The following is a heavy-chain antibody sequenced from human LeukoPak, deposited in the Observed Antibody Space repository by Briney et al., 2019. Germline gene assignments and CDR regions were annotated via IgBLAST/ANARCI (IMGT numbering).Heavy chain of an antibody. D-gene: IGHD1-26*01. Sequence: ASVKVSCTASGYTFTGYYMHWVRQAPGQGLEWMGWINPNSGGTNYAQKFQGRVTMTRDTSISTTYMELSRLRSDDTAVYYCASEAREWELLAEYYFDYWGQGTLVTVSS. V-gene: IGHV1-2*02. CDR2: INPNSGGT. J-gene: IGHJ4*02. CDR3: ASEAREWELLAEYYFDY. CDR1: GYTFTGYY.